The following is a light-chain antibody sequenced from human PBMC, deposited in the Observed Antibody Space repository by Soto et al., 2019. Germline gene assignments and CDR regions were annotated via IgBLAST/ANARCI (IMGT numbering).Light chain of an antibody. Sequence: QSALTQPASVSGSPGQSSTIPCTGTSSDVGGHNFVSWYQHHPGKAPKLMIYDVTNRPSGVSDRFSGSKSGNTASLTISGLQAEDEADYFCSSYTSITTFYVFGTGTKVTVL. CDR1: SSDVGGHNF. CDR3: SSYTSITTFYV. J-gene: IGLJ1*01. V-gene: IGLV2-14*03. CDR2: DVT.